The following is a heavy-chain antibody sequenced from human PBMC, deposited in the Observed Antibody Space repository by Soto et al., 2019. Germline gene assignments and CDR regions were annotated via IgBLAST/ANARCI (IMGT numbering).Heavy chain of an antibody. Sequence: ASVKVSCKASGGTFSSYAISWVRQAPGQGLEWMGEIIPIFGTANYAQKLQGRVTITADESTSTAYMELSSLRSEDTAVYYCARERDYYDSSGYYYVDWFDPWGQGTLVTVSS. V-gene: IGHV1-69*13. D-gene: IGHD3-22*01. J-gene: IGHJ5*02. CDR1: GGTFSSYA. CDR3: ARERDYYDSSGYYYVDWFDP. CDR2: IIPIFGTA.